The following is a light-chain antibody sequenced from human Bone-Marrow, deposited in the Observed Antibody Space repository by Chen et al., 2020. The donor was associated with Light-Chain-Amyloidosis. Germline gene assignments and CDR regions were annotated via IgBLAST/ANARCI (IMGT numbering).Light chain of an antibody. J-gene: IGLJ1*01. CDR2: RNT. CDR1: VLPQQY. Sequence: SSELTPPPSVSVSPGQTARISCSGHVLPQQYVSWYQQKPGQAPVLVVYRNTERPSGIPERFSGSSPGSTVTLTIRGVQAEDEADYYCQSTNSRDTSYFFGGGTKVTVL. V-gene: IGLV3-25*03. CDR3: QSTNSRDTSYF.